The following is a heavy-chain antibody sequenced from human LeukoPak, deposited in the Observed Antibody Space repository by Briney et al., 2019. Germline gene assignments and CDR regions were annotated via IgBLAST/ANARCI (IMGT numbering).Heavy chain of an antibody. CDR3: GVATILIKAVAGIAFDY. J-gene: IGHJ4*02. CDR1: GFTFSSYA. CDR2: ISGSGGST. V-gene: IGHV3-23*01. D-gene: IGHD6-19*01. Sequence: GGSLRLSCAASGFTFSSYAMSWVRQAPGKGLEWVSAISGSGGSTYYADSVKGRFTISRDNSKNMLYLQMNSLRAEDTAVYYCGVATILIKAVAGIAFDYWGQGTLVTVSS.